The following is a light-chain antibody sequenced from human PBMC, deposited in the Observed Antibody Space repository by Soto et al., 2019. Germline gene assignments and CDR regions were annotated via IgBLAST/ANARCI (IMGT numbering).Light chain of an antibody. Sequence: QSVLKQPPSVSAAPGQKVTISFSGKTSNIANNYVSWFQQFPGTAPKLIVYQSNRRPSGIPDRFSGSASGTSATLGITGLQTGDEADYYCGSWDHSVSGFVFGTGTKVTVL. CDR3: GSWDHSVSGFV. CDR2: QSN. J-gene: IGLJ1*01. V-gene: IGLV1-51*02. CDR1: TSNIANNY.